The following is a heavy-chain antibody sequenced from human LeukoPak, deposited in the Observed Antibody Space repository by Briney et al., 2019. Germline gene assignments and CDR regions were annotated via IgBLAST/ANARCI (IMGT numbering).Heavy chain of an antibody. J-gene: IGHJ5*02. CDR2: ISWNSGSI. CDR1: GFTFDDYA. V-gene: IGHV3-9*01. D-gene: IGHD3-10*01. Sequence: GRSLRLSCAASGFTFDDYAMHWVRQAPGKGLEWVSGISWNSGSIGYADSVKGRFTISRDNAKNSLYLQMNSLRAEDTALYYCAKGLWFGESTTWGQGTLVTVSS. CDR3: AKGLWFGESTT.